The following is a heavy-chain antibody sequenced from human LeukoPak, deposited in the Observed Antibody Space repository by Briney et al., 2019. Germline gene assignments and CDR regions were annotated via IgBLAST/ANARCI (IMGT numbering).Heavy chain of an antibody. D-gene: IGHD1-26*01. V-gene: IGHV3-74*01. CDR2: VSSDGSST. Sequence: GGSLRLSCVASGFTFSSHWMHWVRRAPGKGLVWVSRVSSDGSSTRYADSVQGRFTISRDNAKNTLYLQMNSLRAGDTAVYYCARGGSPPEALGDAFDIWGQGTMVTVSS. J-gene: IGHJ3*02. CDR3: ARGGSPPEALGDAFDI. CDR1: GFTFSSHW.